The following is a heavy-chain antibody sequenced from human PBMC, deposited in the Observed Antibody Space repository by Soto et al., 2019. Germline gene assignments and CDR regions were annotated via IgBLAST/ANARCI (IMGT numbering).Heavy chain of an antibody. V-gene: IGHV3-49*04. CDR1: GFTFSSYW. Sequence: EVQLVESGGGLVQPGGSLRLSCAASGFTFSSYWMSWVHQAPGKGLEWVGFIRSKAYGGTTEYAASVKGRFTISRDDSKSIAYLQMNSLKTEDTAVYYCTRDFSGSDYWGQGTLVTVSS. CDR2: IRSKAYGGTT. J-gene: IGHJ4*02. CDR3: TRDFSGSDY. D-gene: IGHD1-26*01.